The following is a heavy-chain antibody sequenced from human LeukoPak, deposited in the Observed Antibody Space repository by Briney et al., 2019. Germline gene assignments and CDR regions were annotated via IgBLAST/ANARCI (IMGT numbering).Heavy chain of an antibody. V-gene: IGHV4-39*07. D-gene: IGHD6-13*01. CDR2: IYYSGST. CDR1: GGSISSSSYY. CDR3: ARESIAAAGNHYFDY. Sequence: SETLSLTCTVSGGSISSSSYYWGWIRQPPGKGLEWIGSIYYSGSTYYNPSLKSRVTISVDTSKNQFSPKLSSVTAADTAVYYCARESIAAAGNHYFDYWGQGTLVTVSS. J-gene: IGHJ4*02.